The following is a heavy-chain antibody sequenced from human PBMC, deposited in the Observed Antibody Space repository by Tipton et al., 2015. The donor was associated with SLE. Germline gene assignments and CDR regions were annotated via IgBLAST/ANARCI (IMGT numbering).Heavy chain of an antibody. J-gene: IGHJ3*01. V-gene: IGHV3-7*01. CDR1: GFSFGDHW. D-gene: IGHD3/OR15-3a*01. CDR3: TTGRTL. CDR2: INPEGIVK. Sequence: SLRLSCAASGFSFGDHWMSWVRQAPGKGLEWVANINPEGIVKNYVASVKGRFTISRDNAKKSLHLEMSRLRAEDTAEYYCTTGRTLWGQGTLVSVSS.